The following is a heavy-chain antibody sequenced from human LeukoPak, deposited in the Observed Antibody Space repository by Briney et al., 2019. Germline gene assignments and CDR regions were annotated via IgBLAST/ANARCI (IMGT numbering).Heavy chain of an antibody. D-gene: IGHD7-27*01. CDR2: ISSPSTNI. Sequence: GGSLRLSCAASGFIFTSYSMNWVRQAPGKGLGWVSYISSPSTNIYYVDSVKGRFTISRDNAKNTMYLQMNSLRDEDTAVYYCARESYWGSSGKGFDSWGQGTLVTVSS. J-gene: IGHJ4*02. CDR3: ARESYWGSSGKGFDS. CDR1: GFIFTSYS. V-gene: IGHV3-48*02.